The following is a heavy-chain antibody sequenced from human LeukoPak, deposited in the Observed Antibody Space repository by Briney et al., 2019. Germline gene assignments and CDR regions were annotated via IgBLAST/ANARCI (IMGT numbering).Heavy chain of an antibody. Sequence: ASVKVSCKVSGGTFISYGISWVRHAPGQGLEWMGRVITMLGTGDSVQKFQGRVTITADTSTSTAYMELTSLRSEDTAVYYGAKWSGYQDYWGQGTLVIVSS. CDR1: GGTFISYG. V-gene: IGHV1-69*04. CDR3: AKWSGYQDY. CDR2: VITMLGTG. J-gene: IGHJ4*02. D-gene: IGHD3-3*01.